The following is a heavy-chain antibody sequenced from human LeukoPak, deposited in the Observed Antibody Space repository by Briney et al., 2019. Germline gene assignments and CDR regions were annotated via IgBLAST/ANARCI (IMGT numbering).Heavy chain of an antibody. CDR3: ASLYSGSTGGVTLDY. CDR1: GGSISNYY. CDR2: IYYSGST. V-gene: IGHV4-59*12. D-gene: IGHD1-26*01. J-gene: IGHJ4*02. Sequence: SETLSLTCTVSGGSISNYYWSWVRQPPGKGLEWVGYIYYSGSTYYNPSLKRRVTISVDTSKDQFSLKLSSVTAADTAVYYCASLYSGSTGGVTLDYWGQGTLVTVSS.